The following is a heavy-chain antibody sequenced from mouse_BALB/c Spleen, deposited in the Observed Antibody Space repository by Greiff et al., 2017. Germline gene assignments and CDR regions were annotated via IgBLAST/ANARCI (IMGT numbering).Heavy chain of an antibody. D-gene: IGHD4-1*01. V-gene: IGHV5-4*02. Sequence: EVQLVESGGGLVKPGGSLKLSCAASGFTFSDYYMYWVRQTPEKRLEWVATISDGGSYTYYPDSVKGRFTISRDNAKNNLYLQMSSLKSEDTAMYYCARGGELGQGFDYWGQGTTLTVSS. CDR2: ISDGGSYT. CDR3: ARGGELGQGFDY. J-gene: IGHJ2*01. CDR1: GFTFSDYY.